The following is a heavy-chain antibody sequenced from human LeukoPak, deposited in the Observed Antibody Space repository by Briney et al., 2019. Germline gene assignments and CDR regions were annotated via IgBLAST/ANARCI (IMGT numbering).Heavy chain of an antibody. CDR1: GGSISSYY. Sequence: SETLSLTCTVSGGSISSYYWSWIRQPAGKGLEWIGRIYTSGSTNYNPSLKSRVTMSVDTSKNQFPLKLSSVTAADTAVYYCARASPCGGSCYYYGMDVWGQGTTVTVSS. CDR2: IYTSGST. D-gene: IGHD2-15*01. CDR3: ARASPCGGSCYYYGMDV. J-gene: IGHJ6*02. V-gene: IGHV4-4*07.